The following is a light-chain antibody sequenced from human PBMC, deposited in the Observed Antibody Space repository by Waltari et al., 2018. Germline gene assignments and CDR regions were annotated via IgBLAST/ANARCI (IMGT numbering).Light chain of an antibody. CDR1: NIGSNN. V-gene: IGLV3-9*01. Sequence: SYELTQPLSVSVALGQTASITCGGNNIGSNNVHWYQQKPGQAPVLVIYRDSKRPCGIPWRLSGSNAGNTATLTISRAQAGDEADYYCQVWDSSTVVFGGGTKLTVL. CDR3: QVWDSSTVV. J-gene: IGLJ2*01. CDR2: RDS.